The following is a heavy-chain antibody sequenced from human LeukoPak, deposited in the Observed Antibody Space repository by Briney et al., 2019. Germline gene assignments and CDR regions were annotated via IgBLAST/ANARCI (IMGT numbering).Heavy chain of an antibody. CDR3: AKGYSSSHDAFDI. J-gene: IGHJ3*02. V-gene: IGHV3-30*18. CDR2: ISYDGSNK. CDR1: GFTFSSYG. D-gene: IGHD6-13*01. Sequence: GRSLRLSCAASGFTFSSYGMHWVRQVPGKGLEWVAVISYDGSNKYYADSVKGRFTISRDNSKNTLYLQMNSLRAEDTAVYYCAKGYSSSHDAFDIWGQGTMVTVSS.